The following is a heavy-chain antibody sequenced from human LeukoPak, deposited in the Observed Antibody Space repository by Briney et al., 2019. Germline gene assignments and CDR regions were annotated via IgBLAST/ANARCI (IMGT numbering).Heavy chain of an antibody. CDR1: GFPFSNYN. J-gene: IGHJ6*03. V-gene: IGHV3-21*01. Sequence: GGSLRLSCAASGFPFSNYNMNWVRQAPGKAMEWVSSITSSGTYNFYADSVRGRFTISRDNAKNSLYLQMDSLGPEDTAVYYCARDPYSGNYGNYYYYYMDVWGKGTTVTISS. D-gene: IGHD1-26*01. CDR3: ARDPYSGNYGNYYYYYMDV. CDR2: ITSSGTYN.